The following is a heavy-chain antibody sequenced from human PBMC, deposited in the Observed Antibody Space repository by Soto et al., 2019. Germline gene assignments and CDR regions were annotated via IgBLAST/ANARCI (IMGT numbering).Heavy chain of an antibody. CDR3: ARRIAAAGGYYYYGMDV. D-gene: IGHD6-13*01. Sequence: QVQLVQSGAEVKKPGSSVKVSCKASGGTFSSYAISWVRQAPGQGLEWMGGIIPIFGTANYAQKFQGRVTITADESTSTAYLELGSLRSEDTAVYYGARRIAAAGGYYYYGMDVWGQGTTVTVSS. CDR1: GGTFSSYA. CDR2: IIPIFGTA. J-gene: IGHJ6*02. V-gene: IGHV1-69*12.